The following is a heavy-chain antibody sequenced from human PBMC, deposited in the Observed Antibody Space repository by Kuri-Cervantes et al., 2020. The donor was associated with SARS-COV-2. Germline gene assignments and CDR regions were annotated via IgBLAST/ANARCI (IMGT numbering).Heavy chain of an antibody. CDR3: ARLKYSSSREYYFDY. Sequence: GSLRLSCTVSGGSISSYYWSWIRQPPGKGLEWIGYIYYSGSTNYNPSLESRVTISVDTSKNQFSLKLSSVTAADTAVYYCARLKYSSSREYYFDYWGQGTLVTVSS. J-gene: IGHJ4*02. CDR1: GGSISSYY. V-gene: IGHV4-59*08. D-gene: IGHD6-13*01. CDR2: IYYSGST.